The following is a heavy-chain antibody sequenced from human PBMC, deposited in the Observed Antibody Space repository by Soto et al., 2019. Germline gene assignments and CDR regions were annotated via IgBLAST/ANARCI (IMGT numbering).Heavy chain of an antibody. D-gene: IGHD6-13*01. Sequence: EVQLVESGGGLVQPGGSLRLSCAASGFTFSTYYMHWVRQAPGQGLVWVSRVNDDGTTTTYADSVKGRFTISRDNAKGTLYLQRNSLSAEDTAVYYCGRASYAGNAYFDYWGQGTLVTVSS. CDR1: GFTFSTYY. J-gene: IGHJ4*02. V-gene: IGHV3-74*01. CDR3: GRASYAGNAYFDY. CDR2: VNDDGTTT.